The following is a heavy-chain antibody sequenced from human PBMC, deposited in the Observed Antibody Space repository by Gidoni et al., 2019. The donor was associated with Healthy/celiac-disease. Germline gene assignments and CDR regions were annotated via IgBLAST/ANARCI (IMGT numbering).Heavy chain of an antibody. CDR1: GFTFSSDA. J-gene: IGHJ5*02. CDR2: ISGSGGST. CDR3: AKGRAVTTWFDP. D-gene: IGHD4-17*01. Sequence: EVQLLESGGGLVQPGGSLRLSCAASGFTFSSDAMSWVRQAPGKGLEWVSAISGSGGSTYYADSVKGRFTISRDNSKNTLYLQMNSLRAEDTAVYYCAKGRAVTTWFDPWGQGTLVTVSS. V-gene: IGHV3-23*01.